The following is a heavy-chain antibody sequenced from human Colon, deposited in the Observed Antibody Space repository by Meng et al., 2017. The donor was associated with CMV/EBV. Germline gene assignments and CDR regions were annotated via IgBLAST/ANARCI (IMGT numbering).Heavy chain of an antibody. Sequence: GESLKISCAASGFTFSSYSMNWVRQAPGKGLEWVSSISSSSSYIYYADSVKGRFTISRDNSKNTLSLQMNSLRAEDTAVYYCAKVLGEYTYGLGTKEIDYWGQGTLVTVSS. D-gene: IGHD3-10*01. J-gene: IGHJ4*02. CDR2: ISSSSSYI. V-gene: IGHV3-21*01. CDR1: GFTFSSYS. CDR3: AKVLGEYTYGLGTKEIDY.